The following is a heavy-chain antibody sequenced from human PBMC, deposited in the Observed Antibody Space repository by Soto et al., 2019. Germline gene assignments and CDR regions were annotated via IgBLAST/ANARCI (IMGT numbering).Heavy chain of an antibody. D-gene: IGHD3-10*01. J-gene: IGHJ4*02. CDR2: ISPGGGST. V-gene: IGHV3-64*07. Sequence: EVQLVESGGALVQPGGSLRLSYAASGFTFRSSYMHWVRQAPGKGLQYVSAISPGGGSTFYTDSVKEKFTISRDNSKNVLYLQMGSLRVEDRALYYCARGYYSGSGLYYVEYWGQGTLDTVSS. CDR3: ARGYYSGSGLYYVEY. CDR1: GFTFRSSY.